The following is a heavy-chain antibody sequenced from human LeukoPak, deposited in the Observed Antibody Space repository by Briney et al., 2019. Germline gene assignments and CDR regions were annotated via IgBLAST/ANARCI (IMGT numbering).Heavy chain of an antibody. V-gene: IGHV3-9*01. CDR1: GFTLDDYA. CDR3: AKGYYDSSGYYPIDY. D-gene: IGHD3-22*01. CDR2: ISWNSGSI. Sequence: GGSLRLSCAASGFTLDDYAMHWVRQAPGKGLEWVSGISWNSGSIGYADSVKGRFTVSRDNAKNSLYLQMNSLRAEDTALYYCAKGYYDSSGYYPIDYWGQGTLVTVSS. J-gene: IGHJ4*02.